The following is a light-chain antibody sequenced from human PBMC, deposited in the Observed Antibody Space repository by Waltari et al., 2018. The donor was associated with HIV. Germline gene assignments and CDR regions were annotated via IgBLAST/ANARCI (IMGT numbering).Light chain of an antibody. CDR3: QQYGSSPRT. CDR1: QSVSSSF. CDR2: DAS. J-gene: IGKJ2*01. V-gene: IGKV3D-20*01. Sequence: ELVLTQSPDTLSLSPGERATLSCAASQSVSSSFLAWYQQKPGLAPSLLIYDASSRATGIPDRFSGSGSGTDFILTISRLEPEDFAVYYCQQYGSSPRTFGQGTKLEIK.